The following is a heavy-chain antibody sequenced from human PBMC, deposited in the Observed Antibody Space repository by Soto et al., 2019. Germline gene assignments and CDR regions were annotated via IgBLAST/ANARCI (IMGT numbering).Heavy chain of an antibody. Sequence: PSETLSLTCTVSVDAISSFSWSWIRQPPGKGLEWIGYIYYSVSTTYNPSFKSRVTISIDRSEKQFSLKLTSVTAADTAVYFCAGDFGSGSYRFDYWGQGALVTVSS. CDR1: VDAISSFS. CDR3: AGDFGSGSYRFDY. J-gene: IGHJ4*02. V-gene: IGHV4-59*01. D-gene: IGHD3-10*01. CDR2: IYYSVST.